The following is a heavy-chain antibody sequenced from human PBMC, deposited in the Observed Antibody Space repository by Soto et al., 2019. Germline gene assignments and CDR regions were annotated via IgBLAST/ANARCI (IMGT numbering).Heavy chain of an antibody. CDR2: IKSKSDGGTT. D-gene: IGHD6-6*01. CDR1: GFTFSNAW. V-gene: IGHV3-15*07. CDR3: TTRSLAAPQGSV. Sequence: EVQLVESGGGLVQPGGSLRLSCAASGFTFSNAWMNWVRQAPGKGLEWVGRIKSKSDGGTTDYAAPVKGRFSISREDSKNTLYLQMNNLQTEDTAVYSCTTRSLAAPQGSVWGQGTTVTVSS. J-gene: IGHJ6*02.